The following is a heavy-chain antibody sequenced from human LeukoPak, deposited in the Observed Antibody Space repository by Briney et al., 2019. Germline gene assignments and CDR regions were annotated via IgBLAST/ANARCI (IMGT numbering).Heavy chain of an antibody. CDR3: ARDDSYGPYYYDMDV. Sequence: ASVKVSCKASGYTFTSYAMHWVRQAPGQRLEWMGWINAGNGNTKYSQKFQGRVTITRDTSASTAYMELSSLRSEDTAVYYCARDDSYGPYYYDMDVWGQGTTVTVSS. CDR2: INAGNGNT. V-gene: IGHV1-3*01. D-gene: IGHD5-18*01. CDR1: GYTFTSYA. J-gene: IGHJ6*02.